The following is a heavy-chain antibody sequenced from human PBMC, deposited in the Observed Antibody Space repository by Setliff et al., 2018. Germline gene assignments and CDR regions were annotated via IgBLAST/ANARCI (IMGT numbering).Heavy chain of an antibody. D-gene: IGHD3-10*01. CDR2: IKQDGSEK. Sequence: GGSLRLSCAASGFTFSWYWMSWVRQAPGKGLEWVANIKQDGSEKYYVDSVKGRFTISRDNAKNSLYLQMNSLRAEDTAVYYCARDHAYGSRFYYYYYGVDVWGQGTTVTVSS. CDR1: GFTFSWYW. J-gene: IGHJ6*02. CDR3: ARDHAYGSRFYYYYYGVDV. V-gene: IGHV3-7*01.